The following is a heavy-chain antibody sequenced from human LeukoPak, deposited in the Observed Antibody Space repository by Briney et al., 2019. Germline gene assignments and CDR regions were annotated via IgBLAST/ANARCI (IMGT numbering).Heavy chain of an antibody. CDR2: ISSSGSTI. V-gene: IGHV3-48*03. J-gene: IGHJ2*01. D-gene: IGHD3/OR15-3a*01. CDR1: GFTFSSYE. Sequence: GGSLRLSCAASGFTFSSYEMNWVRQAPGKGLEWVSYISSSGSTIYYADSVKGRFTISRDNAKNSLYLQMNSLRPEDTAVYYCAASKDLGYFDLWGRGTPVTVSS. CDR3: AASKDLGYFDL.